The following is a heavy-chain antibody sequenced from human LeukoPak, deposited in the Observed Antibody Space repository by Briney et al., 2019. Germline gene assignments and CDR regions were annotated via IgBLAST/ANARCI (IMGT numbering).Heavy chain of an antibody. J-gene: IGHJ4*02. Sequence: GGSLRLSCAASGFTFSGYAMSWVRQAPGKGLEWVSAISGSGGSTYYADSVKGRFTISRDNSKNTLYLQRNSLRAEDTAVYYCAKGGGYNDFDYWGQGTLVTVSS. D-gene: IGHD5-24*01. V-gene: IGHV3-23*01. CDR1: GFTFSGYA. CDR3: AKGGGYNDFDY. CDR2: ISGSGGST.